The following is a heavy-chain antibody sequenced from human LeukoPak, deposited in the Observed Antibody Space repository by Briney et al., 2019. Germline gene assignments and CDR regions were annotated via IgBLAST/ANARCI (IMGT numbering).Heavy chain of an antibody. J-gene: IGHJ6*03. CDR1: GFTFSSYW. Sequence: AGGSLRLSCAASGFTFSSYWMSWVRQAPGKGLEWVSAISGSGGSTYYADSVKGRFTISRDNSKNTLYLQMNSLRAEDTAVYYCAKRGRVVVPAAMSYYMDVWGKGTTVTISS. CDR3: AKRGRVVVPAAMSYYMDV. CDR2: ISGSGGST. D-gene: IGHD2-2*01. V-gene: IGHV3-23*01.